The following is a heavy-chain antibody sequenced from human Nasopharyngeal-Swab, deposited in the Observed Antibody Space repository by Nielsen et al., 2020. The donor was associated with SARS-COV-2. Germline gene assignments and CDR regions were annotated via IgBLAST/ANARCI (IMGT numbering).Heavy chain of an antibody. CDR2: IIPIFGTA. D-gene: IGHD6-13*01. J-gene: IGHJ6*02. Sequence: SVKVSCKASGGTFSSYSISWVRQAPGQGLEWMGGIIPIFGTANYAQKFQGRVTITADESTSTAYMELSSLRSEDTAVYYCARPGGQQLANDYYYGMDVWGQGTTVNVSS. CDR3: ARPGGQQLANDYYYGMDV. CDR1: GGTFSSYS. V-gene: IGHV1-69*13.